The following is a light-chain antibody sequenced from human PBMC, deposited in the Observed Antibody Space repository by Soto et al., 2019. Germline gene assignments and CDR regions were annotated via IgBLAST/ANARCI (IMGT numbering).Light chain of an antibody. CDR1: QPISSW. CDR3: QQASSFPLT. V-gene: IGKV1D-12*01. J-gene: IGKJ4*01. CDR2: AAS. Sequence: DIQMTQSPDSVSASVGDSITITCRASQPISSWVVWYQQKPGQAPKLLIYAASRLQGGVPLRFSGSGSGTDFTLTINTLQPEDFATYYCQQASSFPLTFGGGTRVEVK.